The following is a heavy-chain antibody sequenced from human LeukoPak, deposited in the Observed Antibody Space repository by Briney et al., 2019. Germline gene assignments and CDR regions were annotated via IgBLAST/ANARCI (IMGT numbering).Heavy chain of an antibody. CDR2: INWNGGSS. J-gene: IGHJ4*02. D-gene: IGHD2-2*01. V-gene: IGHV3-20*04. Sequence: GGSLRLSCAASGFNFGDYGMSWVRQAPGKGLEWVSGINWNGGSSGYADSVKGRFTISRDNAKNSLYLQMNSLRAEDTAVYYCARYCSSTSCYGASDYWGQGTLVTVSS. CDR3: ARYCSSTSCYGASDY. CDR1: GFNFGDYG.